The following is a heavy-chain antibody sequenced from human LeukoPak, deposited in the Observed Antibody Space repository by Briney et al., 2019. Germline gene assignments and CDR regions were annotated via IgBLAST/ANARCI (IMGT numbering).Heavy chain of an antibody. CDR3: ARDSVNYDFWSGYYPTYYYYYYMDV. V-gene: IGHV3-7*01. J-gene: IGHJ6*03. CDR2: IKQDGSEK. D-gene: IGHD3-3*01. CDR1: GFTFSSYW. Sequence: GGSLRLSCAASGFTFSSYWMSWVRQAPGKGLEWVANIKQDGSEKYYVDSVKGRFTISRDNAKNSLYLQMNSLRAEDTAVYYCARDSVNYDFWSGYYPTYYYYYYMDVWGKGTTVTVSS.